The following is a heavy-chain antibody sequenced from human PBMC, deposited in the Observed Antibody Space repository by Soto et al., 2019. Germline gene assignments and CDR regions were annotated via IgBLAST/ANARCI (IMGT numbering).Heavy chain of an antibody. CDR1: GYSFTSHY. J-gene: IGHJ4*02. D-gene: IGHD1-26*01. CDR3: ARDKGWEPTDY. CDR2: IYPGGVNI. Sequence: GASVKVSCKAIGYSFTSHYMHWVRQAPGQGLEWMGTIYPGGVNIAYARKFKGRVTMTTDTSTSTAYMELRSLRSDDTAVYYCARDKGWEPTDYWGQGTLVTVSS. V-gene: IGHV1-46*01.